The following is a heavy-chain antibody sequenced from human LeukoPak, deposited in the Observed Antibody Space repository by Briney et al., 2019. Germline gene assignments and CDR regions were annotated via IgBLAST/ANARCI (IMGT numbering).Heavy chain of an antibody. D-gene: IGHD3-22*01. CDR2: ISGSGGST. CDR1: GFTFSSYA. J-gene: IGHJ4*02. V-gene: IGHV3-23*01. CDR3: AKGHDSSGYYSYVFDY. Sequence: PGGSLRLSCAASGFTFSSYAMSWVRQAPGKGLEWVSAISGSGGSTYYADSVKGRFTISRDNPKNTLYLQMNSLRAEDTAVYYCAKGHDSSGYYSYVFDYWGQGTLVTVSS.